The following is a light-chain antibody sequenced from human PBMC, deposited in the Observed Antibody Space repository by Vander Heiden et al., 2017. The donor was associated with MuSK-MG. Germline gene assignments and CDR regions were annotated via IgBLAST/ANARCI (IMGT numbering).Light chain of an antibody. Sequence: QSALTQPAPVSGSPGQSIPIPCTGTSSDVGGYGYVSWYQHHPGKAPKLILFDVINRPSGVSNRFSGSKSGNTASLTISGLQAEDEAEYYCSSYASSSALFGTGTKVTVL. J-gene: IGLJ1*01. V-gene: IGLV2-14*03. CDR2: DVI. CDR1: SSDVGGYGY. CDR3: SSYASSSAL.